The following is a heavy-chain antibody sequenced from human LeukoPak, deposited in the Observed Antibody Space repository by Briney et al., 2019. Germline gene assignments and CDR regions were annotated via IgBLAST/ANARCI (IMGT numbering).Heavy chain of an antibody. V-gene: IGHV3-9*01. D-gene: IGHD6-13*01. J-gene: IGHJ3*02. CDR3: ARVVLSSSWYEDAFDI. CDR2: ISWNSGSI. Sequence: GGSLRLSCAASGFTFDDYAMHWARQAPGKGLEWVSGISWNSGSIGYADSVKGRFTISRDNSKNTLYLQMNSLRAEDTAVYYCARVVLSSSWYEDAFDIWGQGTMVTVSS. CDR1: GFTFDDYA.